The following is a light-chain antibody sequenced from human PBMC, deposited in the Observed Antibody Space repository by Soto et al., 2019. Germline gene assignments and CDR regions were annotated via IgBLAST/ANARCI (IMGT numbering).Light chain of an antibody. CDR1: QSVSSN. J-gene: IGKJ2*01. CDR2: GIY. CDR3: QQYGPSPMYT. V-gene: IGKV3D-15*01. Sequence: EVVMTQSPTILSVSPGERATLSCRASQSVSSNLAWYQQKPGQAPRLLMYGIYTRAPGIPARFSGSGSGTEFTLTISSLQSEDSAVYYCQQYGPSPMYTFGQGTNLEIK.